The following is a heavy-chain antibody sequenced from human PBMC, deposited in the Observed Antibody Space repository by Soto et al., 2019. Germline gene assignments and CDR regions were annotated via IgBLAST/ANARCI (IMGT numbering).Heavy chain of an antibody. D-gene: IGHD3-3*01. V-gene: IGHV1-18*01. CDR3: ARDPRVTIFGVVIFSEYFQH. CDR1: GYTFTSYA. J-gene: IGHJ1*01. CDR2: ISADNGNT. Sequence: ASVKVSCKASGYTFTSYAMHWVRQAPGQRLEWMGWISADNGNTNYAQKLQGRVTMTTDTSTSTAYMELRSLRSDDTAVYYCARDPRVTIFGVVIFSEYFQHWGQGTLVTVSS.